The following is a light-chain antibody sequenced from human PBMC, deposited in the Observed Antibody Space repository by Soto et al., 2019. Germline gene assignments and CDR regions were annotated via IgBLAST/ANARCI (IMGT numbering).Light chain of an antibody. Sequence: DIQMTQSPSSLSASVGDRVTITCRASQDISNHLAWFQQKPGKAPNSLIFAASSLQSGVPSNFSGSGSGTDVTLTISSLQPEDFATYYCQQYHNYPVTFGGGTKVEIK. CDR3: QQYHNYPVT. V-gene: IGKV1-16*02. CDR2: AAS. J-gene: IGKJ4*01. CDR1: QDISNH.